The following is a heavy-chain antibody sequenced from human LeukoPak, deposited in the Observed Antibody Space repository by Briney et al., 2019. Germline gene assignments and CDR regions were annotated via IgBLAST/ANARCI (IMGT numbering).Heavy chain of an antibody. Sequence: PSETLSLTCTVSGGSISSYYWSWIRQPPGKGLEWIGYIYYSGSTNYNPSLKSRVTISVDTSKNQFSLKLSSVTAADTAVYYCARSDPYNYYDSSGYYLVFAYWGQGTLVTVSS. CDR3: ARSDPYNYYDSSGYYLVFAY. CDR1: GGSISSYY. CDR2: IYYSGST. J-gene: IGHJ4*02. D-gene: IGHD3-22*01. V-gene: IGHV4-59*01.